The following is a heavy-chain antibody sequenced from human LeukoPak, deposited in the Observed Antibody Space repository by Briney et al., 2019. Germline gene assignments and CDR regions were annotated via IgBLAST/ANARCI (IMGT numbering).Heavy chain of an antibody. CDR1: GYTFTRYG. J-gene: IGHJ4*02. V-gene: IGHV1-18*01. CDR3: ASTDHYDSSGYYSPSVY. CDR2: ISAYNGNT. D-gene: IGHD3-22*01. Sequence: ASVKVSCKASGYTFTRYGISWVRQAPGQGLEWMGWISAYNGNTNYAQKLQGRVTMTTDTSTSTAYMELRSLRSDDTAVYYCASTDHYDSSGYYSPSVYWGQGTLVTVSS.